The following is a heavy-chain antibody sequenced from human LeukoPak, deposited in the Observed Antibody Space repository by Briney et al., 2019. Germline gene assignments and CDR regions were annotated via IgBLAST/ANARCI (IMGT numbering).Heavy chain of an antibody. D-gene: IGHD2-2*01. CDR3: ARWCGGSTSCYPSYSYYYGMDV. Sequence: PSETLSLTCTVSGGYISSYYWSWIRQPAGKGLEWIERIYTSGSTNYNPSLKSRVTMSVDTSKNQFSLKLSSVTAADTAVYYCARWCGGSTSCYPSYSYYYGMDVWGQGTTVTASS. CDR1: GGYISSYY. J-gene: IGHJ6*02. V-gene: IGHV4-4*07. CDR2: IYTSGST.